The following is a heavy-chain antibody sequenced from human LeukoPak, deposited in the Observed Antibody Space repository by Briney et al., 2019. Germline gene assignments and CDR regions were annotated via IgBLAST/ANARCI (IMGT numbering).Heavy chain of an antibody. Sequence: SETLSLTCTASGGSISSYYWSWIRQPPGKGLEWIGYIYYSGSTNYNPSLKSRVTISVDTSKNQFSLKLSSVTAADTAVYYCARHTGVAGYYYYGMDVWGQGTTVTVSS. CDR3: ARHTGVAGYYYYGMDV. CDR1: GGSISSYY. D-gene: IGHD6-19*01. J-gene: IGHJ6*02. CDR2: IYYSGST. V-gene: IGHV4-59*08.